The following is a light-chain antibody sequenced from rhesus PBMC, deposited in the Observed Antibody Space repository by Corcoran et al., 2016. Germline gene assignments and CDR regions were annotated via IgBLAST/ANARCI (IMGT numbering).Light chain of an antibody. CDR3: MQTLQTPFT. Sequence: DIVMTQTPLSLPVTLGEPASISCRSSQSLLSSNGYKYLNWYLQKPGQSPQLLIYYVSNRASGVPDRFSGIGSGTDFTLKISRVEAEVVWVYYCMQTLQTPFTFGPGTKLDIK. J-gene: IGKJ3*01. CDR1: QSLLSSNGYKY. CDR2: YVS. V-gene: IGKV2-60*02.